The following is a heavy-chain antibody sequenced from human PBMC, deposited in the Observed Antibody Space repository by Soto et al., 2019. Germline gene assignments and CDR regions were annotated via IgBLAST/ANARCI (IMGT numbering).Heavy chain of an antibody. V-gene: IGHV1-69*15. CDR3: ARELPPAPGSFRKDAVDS. CDR1: GGTFSNYA. Sequence: QVQLVQSGAELKKTGSSVKVSCQASGGTFSNYAISWVRQAPGQGLEWMGKIIPICGTTNYAQNFRGRVTITADEYTTTAYMELSSLRSDDTALYYCARELPPAPGSFRKDAVDSWGQATMITVSS. CDR2: IIPICGTT. J-gene: IGHJ3*02. D-gene: IGHD6-13*01.